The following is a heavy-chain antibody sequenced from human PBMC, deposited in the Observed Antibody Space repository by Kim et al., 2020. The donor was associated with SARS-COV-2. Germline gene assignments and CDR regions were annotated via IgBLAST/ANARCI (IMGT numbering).Heavy chain of an antibody. Sequence: TFHDDAVKGRFTHSRDNSKKTRLLQMNGLRGEDTALYYCAKGGHYSSFDPWGQGTLVTVSS. CDR3: AKGGHYSSFDP. CDR2: T. J-gene: IGHJ5*02. D-gene: IGHD6-13*01. V-gene: IGHV3-23*01.